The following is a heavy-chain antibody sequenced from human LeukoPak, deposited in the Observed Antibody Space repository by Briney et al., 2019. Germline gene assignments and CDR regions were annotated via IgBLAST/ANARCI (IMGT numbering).Heavy chain of an antibody. CDR3: ARRGDGNYYYDY. Sequence: SQTLSLTCAISGKGFSTTFATWAWTRHSHSGAFKWLGRTYFMSRWIHDYADSVKSRIVIDADTSKNQFSLLLKSVRPDDTAVYYCARRGDGNYYYDYWGQGTLVTVSS. CDR1: GKGFSTTFAT. J-gene: IGHJ4*02. V-gene: IGHV6-1*01. CDR2: TYFMSRWIH. D-gene: IGHD3-16*01.